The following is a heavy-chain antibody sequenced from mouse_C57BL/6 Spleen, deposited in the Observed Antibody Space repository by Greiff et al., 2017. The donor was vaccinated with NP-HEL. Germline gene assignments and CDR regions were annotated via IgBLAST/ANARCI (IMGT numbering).Heavy chain of an antibody. CDR1: GYAFSSSW. CDR3: LLYGNYFDY. Sequence: QVQLKESGPELVKPGASVKISCKASGYAFSSSWMNWVKQRPGKGLEWIGRIYPGDGDTNYNGKFKGKATLTADKSSSTAYMQLSSLTSEDSAVYFCLLYGNYFDYWGQGTTLTVSS. V-gene: IGHV1-82*01. CDR2: IYPGDGDT. J-gene: IGHJ2*01. D-gene: IGHD1-1*01.